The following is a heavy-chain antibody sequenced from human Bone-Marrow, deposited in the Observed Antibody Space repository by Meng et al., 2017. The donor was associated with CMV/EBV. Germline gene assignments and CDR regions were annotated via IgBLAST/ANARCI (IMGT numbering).Heavy chain of an antibody. CDR2: IYYSGSA. V-gene: IGHV4-39*07. Sequence: SETLSLTCTVSGGSISSSSYYWGWIRQPPGKGLEGIGSIYYSGSAYYNPSLKSRVTISVDTSKNQFSLKLSSVTAADTAVYYCARDGRAINYDFWSGFDYWGQGTLVTVSS. CDR3: ARDGRAINYDFWSGFDY. CDR1: GGSISSSSYY. D-gene: IGHD3-3*01. J-gene: IGHJ4*02.